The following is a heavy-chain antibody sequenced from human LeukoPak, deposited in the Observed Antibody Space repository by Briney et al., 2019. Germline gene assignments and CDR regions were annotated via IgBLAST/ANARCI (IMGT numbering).Heavy chain of an antibody. CDR1: GFSFTNAW. CDR3: LTRLRSTIGVDY. Sequence: GGSLRLSCAASGFSFTNAWMNWVRQAPGKGLEWVGRIKSKTDGGAIHYAAPVRGRISISRDDSINTVYLQMDSLKADDTAVYYCLTRLRSTIGVDYWGQGTLVTVSS. CDR2: IKSKTDGGAI. D-gene: IGHD5/OR15-5a*01. V-gene: IGHV3-15*01. J-gene: IGHJ4*01.